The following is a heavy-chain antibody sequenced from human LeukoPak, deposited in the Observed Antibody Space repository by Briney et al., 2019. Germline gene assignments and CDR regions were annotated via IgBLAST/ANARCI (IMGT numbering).Heavy chain of an antibody. CDR1: GFTFSSNA. CDR2: ISYDGSNK. Sequence: PGRSLRLSCAASGFTFSSNAMHWVRQAPGKGLEWVAVISYDGSNKYYADSVKGRFTISRDNSKNTLYLQMNSLRAEDTAVYYCARAPSSGPNGLLDYWGQGTLVTVSS. CDR3: ARAPSSGPNGLLDY. J-gene: IGHJ4*02. V-gene: IGHV3-30*04. D-gene: IGHD2-2*01.